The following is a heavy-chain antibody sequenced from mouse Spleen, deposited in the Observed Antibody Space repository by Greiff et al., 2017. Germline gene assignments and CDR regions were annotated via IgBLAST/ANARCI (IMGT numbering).Heavy chain of an antibody. CDR2: ISSGSSTI. V-gene: IGHV5-17*01. D-gene: IGHD2-1*01. Sequence: EVKLVESGGGLVKPGGSLKLSCAASGFTFSDYGMHWVRQAPEKGLEWVAYISSGSSTIYYADTVKGRFTISRDNAKNTLFLQMTSLRSEDTAMYYCASEGVTGPWFAYWGQGTLVTVSA. CDR1: GFTFSDYG. J-gene: IGHJ3*01. CDR3: ASEGVTGPWFAY.